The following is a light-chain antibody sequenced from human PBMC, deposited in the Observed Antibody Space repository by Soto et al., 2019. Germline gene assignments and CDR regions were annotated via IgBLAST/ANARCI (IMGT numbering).Light chain of an antibody. Sequence: QSVLTQPPSASGTPGQRVTISCSGSSSNIGSNYVYWYQQLPGTAPRLLIYRNNQRPSGVPDRFSGSKSGTSASLAISGLRSEDEAAYYCAAWDDSLSGHVVFGVGATLTVL. CDR3: AAWDDSLSGHVV. CDR1: SSNIGSNY. CDR2: RNN. J-gene: IGLJ2*01. V-gene: IGLV1-47*01.